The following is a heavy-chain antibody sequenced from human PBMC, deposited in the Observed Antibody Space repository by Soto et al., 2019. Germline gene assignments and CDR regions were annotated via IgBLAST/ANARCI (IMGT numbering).Heavy chain of an antibody. CDR1: GGSISSYY. J-gene: IGHJ6*03. CDR2: IYYSGST. CDR3: ARGGGYYYYYMDV. Sequence: SETLSLTCTVSGGSISSYYWSWIRQPPGKGLEWIGYIYYSGSTNYNPSLKSRVTISVDTSKNQFSLKLSSVTAADTAVYYWARGGGYYYYYMDVWGKGTTVTVSS. V-gene: IGHV4-59*01. D-gene: IGHD3-16*01.